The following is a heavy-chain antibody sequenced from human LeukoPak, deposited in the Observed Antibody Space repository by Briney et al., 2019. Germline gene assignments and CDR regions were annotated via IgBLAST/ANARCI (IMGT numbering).Heavy chain of an antibody. J-gene: IGHJ4*02. CDR2: IYSGGST. CDR3: AKMVGATPIDY. CDR1: GFTVSSNY. V-gene: IGHV3-53*01. Sequence: PGGSLRLSCAASGFTVSSNYMSWVRQAPGKGLEWVSVIYSGGSTYYADSVKGRFTISRDNSKNTLYLQMNSLRAEDTAVYYCAKMVGATPIDYWGQGTLVTVSS. D-gene: IGHD1-26*01.